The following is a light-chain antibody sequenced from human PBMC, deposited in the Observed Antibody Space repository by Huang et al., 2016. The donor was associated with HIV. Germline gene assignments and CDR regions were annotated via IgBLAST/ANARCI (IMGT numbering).Light chain of an antibody. CDR1: QGVSSH. CDR2: AAS. J-gene: IGKJ2*01. Sequence: AIQMTQSPSSLSASTGDRVTITCRASQGVSSHLAWYQQKPGKPPKLLSYAASALQSGVPSRFSGSGSGTDFTLTISGLQSEDFATYYCQQYYSYMFTFGQGTKLEIK. CDR3: QQYYSYMFT. V-gene: IGKV1-8*01.